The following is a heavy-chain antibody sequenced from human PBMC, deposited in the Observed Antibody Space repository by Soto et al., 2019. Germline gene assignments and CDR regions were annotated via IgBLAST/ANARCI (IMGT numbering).Heavy chain of an antibody. CDR2: ISWNSGSI. J-gene: IGHJ4*02. D-gene: IGHD3-10*01. CDR3: AKDITPGITMVRGFDY. CDR1: GFTFDDYA. Sequence: EVQLMESGGGLVHPGRSLRLSCAASGFTFDDYAMHWVRQAPGKGLEWVSGISWNSGSIGYADSVKGRFTISRDNAKNSLYLQMNSLRAEDTALYYCAKDITPGITMVRGFDYWGQGTLVTVSS. V-gene: IGHV3-9*01.